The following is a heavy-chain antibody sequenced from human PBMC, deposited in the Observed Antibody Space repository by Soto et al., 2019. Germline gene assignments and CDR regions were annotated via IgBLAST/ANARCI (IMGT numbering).Heavy chain of an antibody. Sequence: GGSLRLSCAASGFTFSSYAMHWVCQAPGKGLEWVAVISYDGSNKYYADSVKGRFTISRDNSKNTLYLQMNSLRAEDTAVYYCARPLAGAATVVTPSNAFDIWGQGTMVTVSS. CDR3: ARPLAGAATVVTPSNAFDI. CDR2: ISYDGSNK. CDR1: GFTFSSYA. V-gene: IGHV3-30-3*01. D-gene: IGHD4-17*01. J-gene: IGHJ3*02.